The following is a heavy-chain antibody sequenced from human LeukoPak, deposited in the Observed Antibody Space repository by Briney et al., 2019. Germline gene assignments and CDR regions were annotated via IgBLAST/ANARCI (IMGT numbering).Heavy chain of an antibody. J-gene: IGHJ6*04. CDR3: AKGVIRFSGSGYYGMDV. D-gene: IGHD3-10*01. CDR2: ISYDGSNK. Sequence: GGSLRLSCAASGFTFSSYGMHWVRQAPGKGLEWVAVISYDGSNKYYADSVKGRFTIPRDNSKNTLYLQMNSLRAEDTAVYYCAKGVIRFSGSGYYGMDVWGKGTTVTVSS. V-gene: IGHV3-30*18. CDR1: GFTFSSYG.